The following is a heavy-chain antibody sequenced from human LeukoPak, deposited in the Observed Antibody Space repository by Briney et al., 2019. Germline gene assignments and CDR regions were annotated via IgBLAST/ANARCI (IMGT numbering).Heavy chain of an antibody. J-gene: IGHJ4*02. V-gene: IGHV3-48*01. Sequence: GGSLRLSCAASGSNFSRYRMNWVRQAPGKGLEWVSYIRNSSSSTIYLADSVKGRFTISRDNAKHSVYLQMNSLRAEDTAVYCCARAPLRGLQISPYSDFDYWGQGTLVTVSS. CDR1: GSNFSRYR. CDR2: IRNSSSSTI. D-gene: IGHD4-17*01. CDR3: ARAPLRGLQISPYSDFDY.